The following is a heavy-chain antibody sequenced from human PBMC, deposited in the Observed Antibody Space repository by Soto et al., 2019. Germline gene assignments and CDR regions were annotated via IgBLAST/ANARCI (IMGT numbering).Heavy chain of an antibody. CDR1: GFTFSSYW. CDR3: ARFRDYFDL. V-gene: IGHV3-7*01. D-gene: IGHD2-21*01. CDR2: IKPDGSEK. J-gene: IGHJ4*02. Sequence: GGSLRLSCVGSGFTFSSYWMTWVRQAPGKGLEWVANIKPDGSEKNYVDSVEGRSTISRDNVENSLYLQMNDLRAEDTAVYYYARFRDYFDLWGQGTLVTV.